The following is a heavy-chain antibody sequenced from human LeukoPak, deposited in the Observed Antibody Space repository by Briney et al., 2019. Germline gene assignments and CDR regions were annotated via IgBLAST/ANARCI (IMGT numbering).Heavy chain of an antibody. J-gene: IGHJ4*02. CDR1: GYSFTSYW. V-gene: IGHV5-51*01. CDR3: ARRSGGGWYSYYFDY. CDR2: IYPGDSDT. Sequence: GESLKTSCKGSGYSFTSYWIGWVRQMPRKGLEWMGIIYPGDSDTRYSPSFQGQVTISADKSISTAYLQWSSLKASDTAMYYCARRSGGGWYSYYFDYWGQGTLVTVSS. D-gene: IGHD6-19*01.